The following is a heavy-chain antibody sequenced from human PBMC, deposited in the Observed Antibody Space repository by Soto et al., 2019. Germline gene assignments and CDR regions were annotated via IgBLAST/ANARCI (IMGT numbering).Heavy chain of an antibody. D-gene: IGHD3-10*01. V-gene: IGHV3-30-3*01. CDR2: ISYDGSNK. J-gene: IGHJ6*02. Sequence: VGSLRLSCAASGFTFSSYAMHWVRQAPGKGLEWVAVISYDGSNKYYADSVKGRFTISRDNSKNTLYLQMNSLRAEDTAVYYCARGRVEWFGDPYYYGMDVWGQGTTVTVSS. CDR1: GFTFSSYA. CDR3: ARGRVEWFGDPYYYGMDV.